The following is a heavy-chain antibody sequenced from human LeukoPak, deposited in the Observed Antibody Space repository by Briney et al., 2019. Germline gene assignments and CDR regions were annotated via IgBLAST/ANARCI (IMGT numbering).Heavy chain of an antibody. CDR1: GFTLSSYW. D-gene: IGHD2-2*01. CDR2: IKQDGSAK. V-gene: IGHV3-7*01. Sequence: GGSLRLSCAASGFTLSSYWMSWVRQAPGKGLEWVANIKQDGSAKDYVDSVKGRFTISRENAKNSLYLQMNSLRVDDTAIYYCARVYQSTSGRAIDYGGQGTLVTVSS. J-gene: IGHJ4*02. CDR3: ARVYQSTSGRAIDY.